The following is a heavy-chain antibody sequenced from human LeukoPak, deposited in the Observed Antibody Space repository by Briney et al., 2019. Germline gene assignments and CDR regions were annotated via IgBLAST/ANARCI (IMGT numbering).Heavy chain of an antibody. CDR2: IYYSQST. J-gene: IGHJ6*03. CDR1: NGSITSSRDY. D-gene: IGHD3-3*01. V-gene: IGHV4-39*07. CDR3: ASCYDFNYYYMHV. Sequence: SETLSLTCAVSNGSITSSRDYWGWIRKPPGKGLEWIGRIYYSQSTYYHPSLTSRLTISLDTFKIQISLKMTSVAAADSSVYYCASCYDFNYYYMHVWGKGTKVTASS.